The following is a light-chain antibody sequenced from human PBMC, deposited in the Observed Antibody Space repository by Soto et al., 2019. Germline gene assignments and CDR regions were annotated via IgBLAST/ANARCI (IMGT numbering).Light chain of an antibody. J-gene: IGLJ1*01. CDR1: SSNIGAGYE. CDR2: ENN. CDR3: QSYDSSLSGYV. V-gene: IGLV1-40*01. Sequence: QSVLTQPPSVSEAPGQRVTISCTGRSSNIGAGYEAHWYQQVPGTAPKLLIYENNNRPSGVPDRFSGSKSGTSASLAITGLQAEDEAEYYCQSYDSSLSGYVFGTGTKHTVL.